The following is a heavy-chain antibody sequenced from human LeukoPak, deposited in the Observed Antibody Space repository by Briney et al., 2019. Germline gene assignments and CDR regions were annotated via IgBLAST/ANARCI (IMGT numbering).Heavy chain of an antibody. CDR2: IYYSGST. D-gene: IGHD3-3*01. V-gene: IGHV4-59*08. CDR3: ASLGGLPGFYYYYGMDV. Sequence: SETRPLTCTVCGGSISSYYWSWLREPPGKGLGGIGYIYYSGSTNYTPSLKSRVTISVDTSKNQFSLKLSPVTAADTAVYYCASLGGLPGFYYYYGMDVCHQATTVTVSS. J-gene: IGHJ6*02. CDR1: GGSISSYY.